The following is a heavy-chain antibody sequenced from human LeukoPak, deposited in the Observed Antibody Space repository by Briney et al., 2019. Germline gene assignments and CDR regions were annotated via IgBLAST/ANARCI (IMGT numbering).Heavy chain of an antibody. D-gene: IGHD6-19*01. V-gene: IGHV5-51*01. Sequence: GESLKISCKGSGYRFAGYWIGWVRQMPGKGLEWMGIIYPGDSDTRYSPSFQGQVTISVDKSISTAYVQWSSLKASDTAMYFCARHPRAGAYYMDVWGKGTTVTISS. CDR1: GYRFAGYW. CDR3: ARHPRAGAYYMDV. J-gene: IGHJ6*03. CDR2: IYPGDSDT.